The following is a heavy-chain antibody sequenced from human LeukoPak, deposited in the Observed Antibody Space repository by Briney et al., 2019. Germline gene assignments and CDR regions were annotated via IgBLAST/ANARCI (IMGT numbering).Heavy chain of an antibody. D-gene: IGHD3-16*02. Sequence: ASVKVSCKASGYTFTGYYMHWVRQAPGQGLEWMGWINPNSGGTNYAQKFQGRVTMTRDTSISTAYMELSRLRSDDTAVYYCARDLTGSGVYDYVWGSYRTRYYFDYWGQGTLVTVSS. CDR2: INPNSGGT. CDR1: GYTFTGYY. CDR3: ARDLTGSGVYDYVWGSYRTRYYFDY. J-gene: IGHJ4*02. V-gene: IGHV1-2*02.